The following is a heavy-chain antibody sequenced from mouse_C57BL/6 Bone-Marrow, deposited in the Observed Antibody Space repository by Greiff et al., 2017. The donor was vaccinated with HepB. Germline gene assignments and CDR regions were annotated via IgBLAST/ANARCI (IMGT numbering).Heavy chain of an antibody. D-gene: IGHD2-2*01. CDR3: AREQVRGYPDYFDY. CDR2: INPSSGYT. V-gene: IGHV1-4*01. CDR1: GYTFTSYT. J-gene: IGHJ2*01. Sequence: HVKQSGAELARPGASVKMSCKASGYTFTSYTMHWVKQRPGQGLEWIGYINPSSGYTKYNQKFKDKATLTADKSSSTAYMQLSSLTSEDSAVYYCAREQVRGYPDYFDYWGQGTTLTVSS.